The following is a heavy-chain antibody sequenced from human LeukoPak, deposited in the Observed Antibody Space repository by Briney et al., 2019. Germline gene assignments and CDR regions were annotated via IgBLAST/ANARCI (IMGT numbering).Heavy chain of an antibody. CDR1: GFTFSDHY. Sequence: GGSLRLSRAASGFTFSDHYMSWIRQAPGKGLEWVSYITSSDSGGFYADSVKGRFTISRDNAKNSLYLQMNSLRVEDTAVYYCARDGDTTSKVDYLGQGTLVTVSS. J-gene: IGHJ4*02. CDR2: ITSSDSGG. V-gene: IGHV3-11*01. CDR3: ARDGDTTSKVDY. D-gene: IGHD4-11*01.